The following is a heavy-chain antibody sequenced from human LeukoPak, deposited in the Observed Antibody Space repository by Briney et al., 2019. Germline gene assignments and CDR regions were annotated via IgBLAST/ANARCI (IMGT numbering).Heavy chain of an antibody. J-gene: IGHJ6*02. V-gene: IGHV4-30-2*01. CDR3: ARDGGITGTNYGMDV. D-gene: IGHD1-20*01. CDR1: GGSISSGGYS. Sequence: PSQTLSLTCAVSGGSISSGGYSWSWIRQPPGKGLEWIGYIYHSGSTYYNPSLKSRVTISVDRSKNQFSLKLSSVTAADTAVYYCARDGGITGTNYGMDVWGQGTTVTVSS. CDR2: IYHSGST.